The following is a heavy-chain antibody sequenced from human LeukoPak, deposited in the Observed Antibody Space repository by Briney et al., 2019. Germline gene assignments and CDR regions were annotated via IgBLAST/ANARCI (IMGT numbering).Heavy chain of an antibody. CDR1: GDSISTSSYS. J-gene: IGHJ4*02. CDR2: IYYSGIT. CDR3: ARSDYYDYRQIDF. Sequence: SETLSLTCSVSGDSISTSSYSWGWIRQPPGKGLEWLGSIYYSGITHYNPSLKRRVTIYVDTSRNQFSLLLYSVTAADTAVFYCARSDYYDYRQIDFWGQGTLVTVSS. D-gene: IGHD3-22*01. V-gene: IGHV4-39*01.